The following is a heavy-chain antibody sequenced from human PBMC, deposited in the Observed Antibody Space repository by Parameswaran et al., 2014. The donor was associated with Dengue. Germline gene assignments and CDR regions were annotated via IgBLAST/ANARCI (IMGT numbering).Heavy chain of an antibody. CDR2: IRSKANSYAT. CDR3: TRLGMTTVTP. J-gene: IGHJ5*02. D-gene: IGHD4-17*01. V-gene: IGHV3-73*01. Sequence: VRQMPGKGLEWVGRIRSKANSYATAYAASVKGRFTISRDDSKNTAYLQMNSLKTEDTAVYYCTRLGMTTVTPWGQGTLVTVSS.